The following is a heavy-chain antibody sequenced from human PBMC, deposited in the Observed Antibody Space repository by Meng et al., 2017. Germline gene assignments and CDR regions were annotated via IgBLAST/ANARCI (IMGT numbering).Heavy chain of an antibody. CDR1: GFTFSSYA. Sequence: GESLKTSCAASGFTFSSYAMHWVRQAPGKGLEWVAVISYDGSNKYYADSVKGRFTISRDNSKNTLYLQMNSLRAEDTAVYYCARDGGSGEEYRSSSPLYWGQGTLVTVSS. J-gene: IGHJ4*02. CDR3: ARDGGSGEEYRSSSPLY. D-gene: IGHD6-6*01. V-gene: IGHV3-30*01. CDR2: ISYDGSNK.